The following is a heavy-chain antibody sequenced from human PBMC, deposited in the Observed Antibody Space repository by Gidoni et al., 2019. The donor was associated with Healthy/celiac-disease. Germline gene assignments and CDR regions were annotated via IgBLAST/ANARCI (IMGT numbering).Heavy chain of an antibody. CDR2: ISDDGSNK. CDR1: GFTFSSYA. CDR3: ARDEEQWLVGSNFDY. V-gene: IGHV3-30-3*01. Sequence: QVQLVASGGGVVQPGRSLRPSCAASGFTFSSYAMHWVRQAPGKGLEWVAVISDDGSNKYYADSVKGRFTIARDNSKNTLYLQMNSLRAEDTAVYYCARDEEQWLVGSNFDYWGQGTLVTVSS. J-gene: IGHJ4*02. D-gene: IGHD6-19*01.